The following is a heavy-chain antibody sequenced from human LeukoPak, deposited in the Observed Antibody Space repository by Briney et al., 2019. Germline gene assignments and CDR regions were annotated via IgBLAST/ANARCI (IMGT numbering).Heavy chain of an antibody. CDR3: ATEASGYYRDF. CDR1: GFTFSSRG. J-gene: IGHJ4*02. V-gene: IGHV3-33*01. Sequence: GGSLRLSCAASGFTFSSRGMHWVRQAPGKGLEWVAVIWYDGSKTLYADSVKGRFTISRDDSKNALYLQMNSLRAEDAAVYYCATEASGYYRDFWGQGTLVTVSS. D-gene: IGHD3-3*01. CDR2: IWYDGSKT.